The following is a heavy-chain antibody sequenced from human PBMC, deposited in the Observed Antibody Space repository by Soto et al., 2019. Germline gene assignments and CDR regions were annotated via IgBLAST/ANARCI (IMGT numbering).Heavy chain of an antibody. J-gene: IGHJ5*02. V-gene: IGHV1-2*02. CDR1: GYTFTGYY. D-gene: IGHD3-3*01. CDR3: ARDLTSYDFWSGYPNWFDP. CDR2: INPNSGGT. Sequence: ASVKVSCKASGYTFTGYYMHWVRQAPGQGLEWMGWINPNSGGTNYAQKFQGRVTMTRDTSISTAYMELSRLRSDDTAVYYCARDLTSYDFWSGYPNWFDPWGQGTLVTVSS.